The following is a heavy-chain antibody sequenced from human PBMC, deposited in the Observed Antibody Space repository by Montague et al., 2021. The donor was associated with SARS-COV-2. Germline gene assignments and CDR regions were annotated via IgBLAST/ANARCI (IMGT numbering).Heavy chain of an antibody. V-gene: IGHV4-4*07. Sequence: SETPVHHMHCLWWFHQCYWTWVRQPAGEGLEWIGRIYSSGSANYNPFLESRVTMSLDTSKNQFSLNVNSVTAADTAVYYCARVLPDPVRTQYAFDIWGQGTLVTVSS. CDR1: WFHQCY. J-gene: IGHJ3*02. CDR2: IYSSGSA. CDR3: ARVLPDPVRTQYAFDI.